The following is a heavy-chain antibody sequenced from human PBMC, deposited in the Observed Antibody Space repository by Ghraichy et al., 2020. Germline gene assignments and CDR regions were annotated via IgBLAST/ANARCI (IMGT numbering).Heavy chain of an antibody. V-gene: IGHV3-7*03. CDR1: GFTFSSYW. CDR2: INGDGTDK. CDR3: ARYYTPMITRWFDP. J-gene: IGHJ5*02. D-gene: IGHD5-18*01. Sequence: GSLRLSCAASGFTFSSYWMSWVRQTPGKGLEWVANINGDGTDKYYVDSVKGRFTISRDNAKNSLYLQMDSLRAEDTAVYYCARYYTPMITRWFDPWGQGTLVTVSS.